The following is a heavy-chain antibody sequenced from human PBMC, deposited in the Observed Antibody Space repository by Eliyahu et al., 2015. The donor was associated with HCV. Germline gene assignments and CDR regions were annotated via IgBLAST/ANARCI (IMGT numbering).Heavy chain of an antibody. CDR2: ISSSSSTI. V-gene: IGHV3-48*02. D-gene: IGHD4-17*01. J-gene: IGHJ4*02. CDR1: GFTFSSYS. CDR3: AQLGPYGDHYRDDY. Sequence: EVQLVESGGGLVQPGGSLRLSCAAXGFTFSSYSMNWVRQAPGKGLGGVSYISSSSSTIYYADSVKGRFTISRDNAKNSLYLQMNSLRDEDTAVYYCAQLGPYGDHYRDDYWGQGTLVTVSS.